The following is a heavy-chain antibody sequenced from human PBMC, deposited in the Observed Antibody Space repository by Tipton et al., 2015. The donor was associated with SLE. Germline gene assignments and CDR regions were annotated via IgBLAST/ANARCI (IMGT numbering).Heavy chain of an antibody. CDR1: GGSTSDTN. CDR2: IHHIGGT. V-gene: IGHV4-34*01. J-gene: IGHJ3*01. D-gene: IGHD2-15*01. Sequence: TLSLTCAVYGGSTSDTNWSWIRQPPGKGLEWIGEIHHIGGTKYSPSLKSRVTISIDTSKNQFSLKLISVTAADTAVYDCARHFGWSFDVWGQGTMVTVSS. CDR3: ARHFGWSFDV.